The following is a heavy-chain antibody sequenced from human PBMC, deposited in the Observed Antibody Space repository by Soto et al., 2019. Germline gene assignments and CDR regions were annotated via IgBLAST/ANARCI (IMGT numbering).Heavy chain of an antibody. CDR3: ARLRRIATRANAYYYYGMD. J-gene: IGHJ6*01. V-gene: IGHV4-34*01. D-gene: IGHD6-13*01. CDR1: DKSFNVSY. Sequence: TVYIARAYYDKSFNVSYWREIRQPPGKGLEWIGEINHSGSTNYNPSLKSRVTISVDTSKNQFSLKLSSVTAADTAVYYCARLRRIATRANAYYYYGMD. CDR2: INHSGST.